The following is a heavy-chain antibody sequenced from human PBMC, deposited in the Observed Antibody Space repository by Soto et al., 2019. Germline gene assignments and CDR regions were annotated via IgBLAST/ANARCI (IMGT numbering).Heavy chain of an antibody. Sequence: SETLSLTCTISGGSVSVYYWSWIRQSTGQGLEWIGYIYASGSPCYNPSLRSRVTISADTSKHQISLKLTSPTAADTAVYYCARGVGSSPPQYWGRGTLVTVSS. V-gene: IGHV4-59*02. D-gene: IGHD1-26*01. CDR1: GGSVSVYY. CDR3: ARGVGSSPPQY. CDR2: IYASGSP. J-gene: IGHJ4*02.